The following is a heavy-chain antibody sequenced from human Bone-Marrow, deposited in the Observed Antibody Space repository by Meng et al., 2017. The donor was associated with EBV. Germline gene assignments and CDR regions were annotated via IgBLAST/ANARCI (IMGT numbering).Heavy chain of an antibody. CDR1: GDSISSSKW. CDR3: VRNWGYYFDS. D-gene: IGHD3-16*01. Sequence: QGQLQGPGPGRVTPSGTLSLTCVFPGDSISSSKWWSCVRHPPGKGLEWIGEVSLWGTSSYNPSLQSRGTISVDKSNNQFALNLNSVTAADTAVYYCVRNWGYYFDSWGQGTLVTVSS. V-gene: IGHV4-4*02. J-gene: IGHJ4*02. CDR2: VSLWGTS.